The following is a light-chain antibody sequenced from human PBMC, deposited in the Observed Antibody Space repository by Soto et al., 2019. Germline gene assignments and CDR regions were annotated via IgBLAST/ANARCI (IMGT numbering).Light chain of an antibody. J-gene: IGKJ4*01. V-gene: IGKV1-27*01. CDR1: RGIGNY. CDR3: QKFNSAPFT. Sequence: DIQMTQSPSSLSASVGDRVTITCRASRGIGNYLAWYQQKPGKVPKLLIYAAFILQSGVPSRFSGSGSGTDFTLTISSLQPEDVANYYSQKFNSAPFTFGGGTKVAIK. CDR2: AAF.